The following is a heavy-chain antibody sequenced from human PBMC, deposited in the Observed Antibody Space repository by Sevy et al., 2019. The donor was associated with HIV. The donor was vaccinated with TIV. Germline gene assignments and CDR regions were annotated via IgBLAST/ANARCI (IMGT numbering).Heavy chain of an antibody. CDR3: GKVSIFGGGGFYDY. CDR2: ISGSGTST. V-gene: IGHV3-23*01. D-gene: IGHD3-3*01. CDR1: GFSFSTYA. Sequence: GGSLRLSCAASGFSFSTYAMTWVRQAPGKGLEWVSGISGSGTSTYYTDSVKGRFTISRDNSKNTVYLQMNNLRAEGTAVYYGGKVSIFGGGGFYDYWGQGTLVTVSS. J-gene: IGHJ4*02.